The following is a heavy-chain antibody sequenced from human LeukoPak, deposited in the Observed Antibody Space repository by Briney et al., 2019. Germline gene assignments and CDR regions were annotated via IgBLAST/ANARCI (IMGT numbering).Heavy chain of an antibody. D-gene: IGHD5-24*01. V-gene: IGHV1-46*01. J-gene: IGHJ4*02. CDR3: ARDPSRRDGYNCFDY. CDR2: INPSGGST. Sequence: ASVKASCKASGYTFTAYYMHWVRQAPGHGLEWMGIINPSGGSTSYAQKFQGRVTMTRDTSTSTVYMELSSLRSEDTAVYYCARDPSRRDGYNCFDYWGQGTLVTVSS. CDR1: GYTFTAYY.